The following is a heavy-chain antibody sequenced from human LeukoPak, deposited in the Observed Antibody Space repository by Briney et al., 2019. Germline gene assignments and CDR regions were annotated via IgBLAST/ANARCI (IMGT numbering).Heavy chain of an antibody. Sequence: SVKVSCKASGFTFTSSAMQWVRQARGQRLEWIGWIVVGSGNTNYAQKFQERVTITRDMSTSTAYMELSSLRSEDTAVYYCARGQKGRFNNWFDPWGQGTLVTVSS. CDR1: GFTFTSSA. D-gene: IGHD3-10*01. V-gene: IGHV1-58*02. J-gene: IGHJ5*02. CDR2: IVVGSGNT. CDR3: ARGQKGRFNNWFDP.